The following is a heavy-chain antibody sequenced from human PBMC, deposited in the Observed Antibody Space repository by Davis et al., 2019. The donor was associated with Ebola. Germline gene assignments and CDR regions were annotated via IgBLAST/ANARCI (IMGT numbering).Heavy chain of an antibody. Sequence: MPSETLSLTCTVSGGSISSGDYYWSWIRQAPGKGLEWFGYIYKSGKTYFNPSLESRVTMSVDTSKNQFSLKLSSVTAADTAVYYCARSGGHNWFDPWGQGTLVTVSS. J-gene: IGHJ5*02. V-gene: IGHV4-30-4*01. D-gene: IGHD3-16*01. CDR1: GGSISSGDYY. CDR3: ARSGGHNWFDP. CDR2: IYKSGKT.